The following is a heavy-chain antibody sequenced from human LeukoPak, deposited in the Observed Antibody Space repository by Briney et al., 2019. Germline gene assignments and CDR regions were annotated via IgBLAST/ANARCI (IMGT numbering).Heavy chain of an antibody. D-gene: IGHD3-9*01. CDR3: ARDRETYYDILTGYYTLGDAFDI. CDR1: GVTFSSHS. J-gene: IGHJ3*02. Sequence: GGSLRLSCAASGVTFSSHSMHWVRQAPGKGLVWVSRINRDGSSTSYADSVKGRFTISRDNAKNTLYLQMNSLRAEDTAVYYCARDRETYYDILTGYYTLGDAFDIWGQGTMVTVSS. V-gene: IGHV3-74*01. CDR2: INRDGSST.